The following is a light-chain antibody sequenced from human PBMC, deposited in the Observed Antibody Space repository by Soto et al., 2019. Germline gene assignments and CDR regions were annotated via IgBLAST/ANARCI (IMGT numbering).Light chain of an antibody. V-gene: IGLV2-23*02. J-gene: IGLJ3*02. CDR3: SSFAGDGYWV. Sequence: QSVLTQPASVSGSPGRSISISCTGTSSDVGSYIIVSWYQQKSGEAPKLIISEVTNRPSGVSARFFGSKSGNTASLTISERQPEDEADYYCSSFAGDGYWVFGGGTKLTVL. CDR1: SSDVGSYII. CDR2: EVT.